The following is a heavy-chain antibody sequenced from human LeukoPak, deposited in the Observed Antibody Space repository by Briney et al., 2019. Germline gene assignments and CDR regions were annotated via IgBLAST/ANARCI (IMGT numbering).Heavy chain of an antibody. V-gene: IGHV1-8*01. J-gene: IGHJ3*02. CDR2: MNPNSGNT. D-gene: IGHD3-22*01. CDR3: ASLTYYYDSSGYYYDGAFDI. Sequence: ASVKISCKASGYTCTSYDINWVRQATGQGLEWMGWMNPNSGNTGYAQKFQGRVTMTRNTSISTAYMELSSLRSEDTAVYYCASLTYYYDSSGYYYDGAFDIWGQGTMVTVSS. CDR1: GYTCTSYD.